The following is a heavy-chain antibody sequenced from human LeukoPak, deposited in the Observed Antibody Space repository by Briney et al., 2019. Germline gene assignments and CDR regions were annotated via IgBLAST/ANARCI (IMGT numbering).Heavy chain of an antibody. V-gene: IGHV3-7*01. CDR1: GFPFSSHW. J-gene: IGHJ6*01. Sequence: GGSLRLSCAASGFPFSSHWLSWFRQSPGKGLEWVAHINQDGSEKYYVDSVKGRFTISRDNSKNTLYLQMNSLRAEDTAVYYCARETPPQQLPYYYDMDVWGQGTTVTVSS. D-gene: IGHD6-13*01. CDR2: INQDGSEK. CDR3: ARETPPQQLPYYYDMDV.